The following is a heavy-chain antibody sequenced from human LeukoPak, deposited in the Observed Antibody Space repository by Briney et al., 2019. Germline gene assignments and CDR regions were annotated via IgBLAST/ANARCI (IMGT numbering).Heavy chain of an antibody. CDR2: IKQEGSQI. J-gene: IGHJ6*03. Sequence: GGSLSLSCALSGFTFSSYWMSWVRQAPGKGLEWVANIKQEGSQIYYVDSVKGRFTISRDNAKNPLYLQMNSLRAEDTAVYYGAREVSTMVRGVITESHYYMDVWGKGTTVTVSS. D-gene: IGHD3-10*01. CDR1: GFTFSSYW. CDR3: AREVSTMVRGVITESHYYMDV. V-gene: IGHV3-7*01.